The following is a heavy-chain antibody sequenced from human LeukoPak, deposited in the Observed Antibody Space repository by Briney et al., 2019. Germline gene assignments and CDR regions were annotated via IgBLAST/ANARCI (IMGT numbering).Heavy chain of an antibody. Sequence: KPSETLSLTCTVSGVSISSGGYYWSWIRQHPGKGLEWIGYIYYSGSTYYNPSLKSRVTISVDTSKNQFSLKLSSVTAADTAVYYCARGGLTRYDILTGYHFDYWGQGTLVTVSS. CDR1: GVSISSGGYY. J-gene: IGHJ4*02. CDR2: IYYSGST. D-gene: IGHD3-9*01. CDR3: ARGGLTRYDILTGYHFDY. V-gene: IGHV4-31*03.